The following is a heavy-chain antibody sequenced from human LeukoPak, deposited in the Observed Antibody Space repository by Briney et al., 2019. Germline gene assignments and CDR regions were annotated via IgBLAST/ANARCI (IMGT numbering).Heavy chain of an antibody. CDR1: GFTFSDAW. J-gene: IGHJ4*02. Sequence: PGGSLRLSCAASGFTFSDAWMSWVRQAPGKGLEWVSAISGSGGSTYYADSVKGRFTISRDNSKNTLYLQMNSLRAEDTAVYYCAKSPHLRGDYWGQGTLVTVSS. CDR2: ISGSGGST. CDR3: AKSPHLRGDY. V-gene: IGHV3-23*01.